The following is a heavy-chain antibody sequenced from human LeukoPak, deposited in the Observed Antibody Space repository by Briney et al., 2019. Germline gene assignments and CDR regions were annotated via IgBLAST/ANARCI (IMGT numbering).Heavy chain of an antibody. D-gene: IGHD1-26*01. CDR1: GGTFSSYA. J-gene: IGHJ6*03. V-gene: IGHV1-69*06. CDR2: IIPIFGTA. CDR3: ARVPSREDYYYYYYMDV. Sequence: ASVKVSCKASGGTFSSYAISWVRQAPGQGLEWMGGIIPIFGTANYAQKFQGRVTITADKSTSTAYMELSGLRSEDTAVYYCARVPSREDYYYYYYMDVWGKGTTVTVSS.